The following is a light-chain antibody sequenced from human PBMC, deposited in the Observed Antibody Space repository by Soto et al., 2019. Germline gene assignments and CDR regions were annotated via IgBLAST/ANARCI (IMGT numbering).Light chain of an antibody. V-gene: IGKV1-16*01. Sequence: DIQVTQSPSSLSASVGDRVTITCRASQDIKNFMAWFQHKPGEAPRSLIYAASVLHSGVPSRFRGSGSGTDFTLTISSLQPEDFATYYCQQYKTKPVTFGPGTKVDIK. J-gene: IGKJ3*01. CDR1: QDIKNF. CDR3: QQYKTKPVT. CDR2: AAS.